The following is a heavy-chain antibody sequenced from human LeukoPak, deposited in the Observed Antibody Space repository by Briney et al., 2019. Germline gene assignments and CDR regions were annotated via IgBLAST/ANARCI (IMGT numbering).Heavy chain of an antibody. D-gene: IGHD1-1*01. Sequence: SETLSLTCTVSGGSISSSSYYWGWIRQPPGKGLEWIGSIYYSGSTYYNPSLKSRVTISVDTSKNQFSLKLSSVTAADTAVYYCVRHDWKYWGQGTLVTVSS. V-gene: IGHV4-39*07. CDR2: IYYSGST. J-gene: IGHJ4*02. CDR1: GGSISSSSYY. CDR3: VRHDWKY.